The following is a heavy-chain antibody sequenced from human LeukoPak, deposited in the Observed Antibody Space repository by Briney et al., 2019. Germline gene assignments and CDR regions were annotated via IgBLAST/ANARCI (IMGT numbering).Heavy chain of an antibody. CDR2: IYDGGST. CDR1: GGSINSSRYY. CDR3: ARDQTSKGDAFDI. Sequence: PSETLSLTCTVSGGSINSSRYYWGWIRQPPGKGLEWIGSIYDGGSTNYNPSLKSRVTISIDTSKNQFSLKLGSVTAADTAVYYCARDQTSKGDAFDIWGQGTMVTVSS. J-gene: IGHJ3*02. V-gene: IGHV4-39*07.